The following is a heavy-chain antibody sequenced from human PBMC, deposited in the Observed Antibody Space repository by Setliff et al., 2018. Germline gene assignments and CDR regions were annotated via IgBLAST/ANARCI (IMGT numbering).Heavy chain of an antibody. V-gene: IGHV4-34*01. J-gene: IGHJ3*02. D-gene: IGHD2-2*01. Sequence: SETLSLTCAVYGGSFSGYSWTWIRQPPGKGLEWIGSIYHSGSSYYNSSLRSRVTISVDTSKNQFSLILRSVTAADTAVYYCARGRMRGSCSGPSCTYDPFDIWGQGTPVTVSS. CDR2: IYHSGSS. CDR1: GGSFSGYS. CDR3: ARGRMRGSCSGPSCTYDPFDI.